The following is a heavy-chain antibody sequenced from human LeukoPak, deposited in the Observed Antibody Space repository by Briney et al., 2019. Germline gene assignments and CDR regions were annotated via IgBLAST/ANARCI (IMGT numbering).Heavy chain of an antibody. CDR3: ARVNSGSYTHFQH. CDR1: GYTFTSYD. V-gene: IGHV1-2*02. D-gene: IGHD1-26*01. CDR2: INPNSGGT. Sequence: GASVKLSCKASGYTFTSYDINWVRQATGQGLEWMGWINPNSGGTNYAQKFQGRVTMTRDTSISTAYMELSRLRSDDTAVYYCARVNSGSYTHFQHWGQGTLVTVSS. J-gene: IGHJ1*01.